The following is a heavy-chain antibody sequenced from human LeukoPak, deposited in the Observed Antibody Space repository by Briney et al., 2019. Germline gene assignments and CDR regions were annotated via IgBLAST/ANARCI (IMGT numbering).Heavy chain of an antibody. CDR3: AGTKWELQDY. CDR2: IYYSGGT. V-gene: IGHV4-39*01. Sequence: TSETLSLTCTVSGDSISNYYWGWIRQPPGQGLEWIGSIYYSGGTYYNPSLKSRVTISVDTSKNQFSLKLISVTAADTAVYYCAGTKWELQDYWGQGTLVTISS. CDR1: GDSISNYY. J-gene: IGHJ4*02. D-gene: IGHD1-26*01.